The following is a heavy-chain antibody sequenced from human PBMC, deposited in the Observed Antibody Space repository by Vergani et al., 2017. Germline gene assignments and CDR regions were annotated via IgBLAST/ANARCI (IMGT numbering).Heavy chain of an antibody. Sequence: QVQLVESGGGVVQPGRSLRLSCAASGFTFSSYAMHWVRQAPGKGLEWVAVIYSGGSSTYYADSVKGRFTISRDNSKNTLYLQMNSLRAEDTAVYYCAKVMSSGSYIRAFDIWGQGTMVTVSS. V-gene: IGHV3-NL1*01. CDR1: GFTFSSYA. CDR2: IYSGGSST. D-gene: IGHD3-10*01. CDR3: AKVMSSGSYIRAFDI. J-gene: IGHJ3*02.